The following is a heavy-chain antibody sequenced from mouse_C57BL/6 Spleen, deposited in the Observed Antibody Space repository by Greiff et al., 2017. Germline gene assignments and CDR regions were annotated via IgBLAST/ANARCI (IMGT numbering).Heavy chain of an antibody. CDR2: IDPETGGT. Sequence: QVQLQQSGAELVRPGASVTLSCKASGYTFTDYEMHWVKQTPVHGLEWIGAIDPETGGTAYNQKFKGKAILTADKSSSTAYMELRSLTSEDSAVYYCTSGDLRLLDYWGQGTTLTVSS. CDR1: GYTFTDYE. D-gene: IGHD3-2*02. J-gene: IGHJ2*01. CDR3: TSGDLRLLDY. V-gene: IGHV1-15*01.